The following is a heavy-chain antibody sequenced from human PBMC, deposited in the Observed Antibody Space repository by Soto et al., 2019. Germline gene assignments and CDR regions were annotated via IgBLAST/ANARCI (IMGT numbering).Heavy chain of an antibody. J-gene: IGHJ1*01. CDR3: ARDPAYEGPFQH. CDR2: ISAYNGNT. CDR1: GYTFTSYC. D-gene: IGHD2-21*01. V-gene: IGHV1-18*01. Sequence: QVQLVQSGAQVKKPGASVKVSCKASGYTFTSYCISWVRQAPGQGLEWMGWISAYNGNTNYAQKLKGRATITTDTSTSTVYMELRSLRADDTAVYYCARDPAYEGPFQHWGQGTLVTVSS.